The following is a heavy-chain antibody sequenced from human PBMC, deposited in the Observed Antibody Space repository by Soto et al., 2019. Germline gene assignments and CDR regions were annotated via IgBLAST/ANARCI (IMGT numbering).Heavy chain of an antibody. CDR2: ISGSGGST. V-gene: IGHV3-23*01. CDR1: GFTFSSYA. J-gene: IGHJ6*02. Sequence: PGGSLRLSCAASGFTFSSYAMSWARQAPGKGLEWVSAISGSGGSTYYADSVKGRFTISRDNSKNTLYLQMNSLRAEDTAVYYCAEGAAAGLYGMDVWGQGATVTVSS. CDR3: AEGAAAGLYGMDV. D-gene: IGHD6-13*01.